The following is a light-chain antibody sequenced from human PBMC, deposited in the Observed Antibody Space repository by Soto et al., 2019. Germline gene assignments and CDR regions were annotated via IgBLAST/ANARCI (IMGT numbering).Light chain of an antibody. CDR3: QQYSHLFT. Sequence: DIQMTQSPSTRSVSVLDRFTITYRASQTISSWLALYQQKPGKAPKLLIYKASTLKSGVPSRFSGSGSGTEFTLTISSLQPDDFATYYCQQYSHLFTFGQGTRLEIK. J-gene: IGKJ5*01. V-gene: IGKV1-5*03. CDR1: QTISSW. CDR2: KAS.